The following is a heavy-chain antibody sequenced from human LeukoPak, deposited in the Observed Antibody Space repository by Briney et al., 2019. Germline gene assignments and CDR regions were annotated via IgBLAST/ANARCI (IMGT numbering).Heavy chain of an antibody. CDR1: GGSFSGYY. J-gene: IGHJ5*02. CDR3: ARTHTIFGVVRRNWFDP. CDR2: INHSGST. V-gene: IGHV4-34*01. Sequence: SETLSLTCAVYGGSFSGYYWSWIRQPPGKGLEWIGEINHSGSTNYNPSLKSRVTIPVDTSKNQFSLKLSSVTAADTAVYYCARTHTIFGVVRRNWFDPWGQGTLVTVSS. D-gene: IGHD3-3*01.